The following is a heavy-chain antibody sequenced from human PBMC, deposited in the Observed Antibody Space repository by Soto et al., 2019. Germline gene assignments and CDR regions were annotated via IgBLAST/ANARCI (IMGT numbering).Heavy chain of an antibody. Sequence: QVQLVESGGGLVKPGGSLRLSYAASGFTFSDYYMTWIRQAPGKGLDWVAYISSSGTGIYYADSVKGRFTISRDNAKESLYLQMSSLRAEDTAVYYCARAYSDAFDIWGQGTMVTVSS. D-gene: IGHD2-15*01. V-gene: IGHV3-11*01. CDR3: ARAYSDAFDI. CDR2: ISSSGTGI. J-gene: IGHJ3*02. CDR1: GFTFSDYY.